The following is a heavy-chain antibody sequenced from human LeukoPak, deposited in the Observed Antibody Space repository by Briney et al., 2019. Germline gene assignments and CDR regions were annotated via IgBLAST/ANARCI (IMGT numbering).Heavy chain of an antibody. CDR1: GGSFSGYY. Sequence: SETLSLTCAGYGGSFSGYYWSWIRQPPGKGLEWIGEINHSGSTNYNPSLKSRVTISVDTSKNQFSLKLSSVTAADTAVYYCATDSGSYCSTASCHNFDYWGQGTLVTVSS. V-gene: IGHV4-34*01. CDR3: ATDSGSYCSTASCHNFDY. D-gene: IGHD2-2*02. J-gene: IGHJ4*02. CDR2: INHSGST.